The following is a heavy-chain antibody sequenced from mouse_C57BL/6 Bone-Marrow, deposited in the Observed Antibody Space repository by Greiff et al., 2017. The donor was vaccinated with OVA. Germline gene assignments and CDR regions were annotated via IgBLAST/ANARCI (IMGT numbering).Heavy chain of an antibody. D-gene: IGHD1-1*01. Sequence: QVQLQQSGAELVKPGASVKMSCKASGYTFTTYPIEWMKQNHGKSLEWIGNFHPYNDDTKYNEKFKGKATLTVEKSSSTVYFELSRLTSDDSAVYYCARRNYYGSSLYFDYWGQGTTLTVSS. CDR3: ARRNYYGSSLYFDY. V-gene: IGHV1-47*01. CDR2: FHPYNDDT. J-gene: IGHJ2*01. CDR1: GYTFTTYP.